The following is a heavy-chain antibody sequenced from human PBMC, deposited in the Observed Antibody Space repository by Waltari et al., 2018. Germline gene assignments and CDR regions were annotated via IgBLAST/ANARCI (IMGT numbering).Heavy chain of an antibody. CDR3: ATAGITGTTGYSGY. D-gene: IGHD1-7*01. CDR1: GYTFTDYY. Sequence: EVPLVQSGAEVKKPGSTVNISCKGSGYTFTDYYMHWVQQAPGKGIEWMVLVDTEDGETIYAEKFQGRVTITADTSTDTAYMELSSLRSEDTAVYYCATAGITGTTGYSGYWGQGTLVTVSS. V-gene: IGHV1-69-2*01. J-gene: IGHJ4*02. CDR2: VDTEDGET.